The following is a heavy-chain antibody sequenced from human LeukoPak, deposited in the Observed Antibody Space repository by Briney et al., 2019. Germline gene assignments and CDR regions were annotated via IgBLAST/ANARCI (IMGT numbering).Heavy chain of an antibody. CDR1: GDTFTSYY. D-gene: IGHD1-26*01. J-gene: IGHJ4*02. CDR2: INPSGGST. V-gene: IGHV1-46*01. Sequence: GASVRVSCKASGDTFTSYYMHWVRQAPGQGLEWMGIINPSGGSTSYAQKLQGRVTMSRDTSTSTVYMELNSLRSEDTAVYYCARSVGPRNHFDYWGQGTLVTVSS. CDR3: ARSVGPRNHFDY.